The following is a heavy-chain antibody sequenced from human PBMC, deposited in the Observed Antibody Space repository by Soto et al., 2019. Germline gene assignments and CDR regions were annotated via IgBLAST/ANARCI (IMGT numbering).Heavy chain of an antibody. V-gene: IGHV3-23*01. CDR1: GFTFSSYA. J-gene: IGHJ4*02. D-gene: IGHD3-3*01. CDR3: AKEAPYYDFWSGYYYDY. CDR2: ISGSGGST. Sequence: GGSLRLSCAASGFTFSSYAMSWVRQAPGKGLEWVSAISGSGGSTYYADSVKGRFTISRDNSKNTLYLQMNSLRAEDTAVYYCAKEAPYYDFWSGYYYDYWGQGTLVTVSS.